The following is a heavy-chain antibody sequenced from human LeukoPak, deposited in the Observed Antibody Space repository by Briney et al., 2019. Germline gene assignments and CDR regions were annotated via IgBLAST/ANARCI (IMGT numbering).Heavy chain of an antibody. CDR1: GFTFSSYG. J-gene: IGHJ4*02. Sequence: GGSLRLSCAASGFTFSSYGMHWVRQAPGKGLEWVAVISYDGSNKYYADSVKGRFTISRDNSKNTLYLQMNSLRAEDTAVYYCVRADPVTYGDYAVFDSWGQGSLVTVSS. D-gene: IGHD4-17*01. V-gene: IGHV3-30*03. CDR2: ISYDGSNK. CDR3: VRADPVTYGDYAVFDS.